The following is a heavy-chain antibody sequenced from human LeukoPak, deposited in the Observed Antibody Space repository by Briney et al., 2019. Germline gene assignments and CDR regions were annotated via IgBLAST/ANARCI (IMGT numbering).Heavy chain of an antibody. V-gene: IGHV3-30*03. J-gene: IGHJ4*02. D-gene: IGHD3-10*01. CDR2: ISYDGSDK. CDR1: GFTFSNYG. Sequence: PGGSLRLSCVVSGFTFSNYGMHWVRQAPGKGLEWVAVISYDGSDKYYADSVKGRFTISRDNSKNTLYLQMNSLRAEDTAVYYCACGKYYGSGSYYQIIDYWGQGTLVTVSS. CDR3: ACGKYYGSGSYYQIIDY.